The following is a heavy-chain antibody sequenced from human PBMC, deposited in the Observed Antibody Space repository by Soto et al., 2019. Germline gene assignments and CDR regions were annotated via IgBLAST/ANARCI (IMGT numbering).Heavy chain of an antibody. J-gene: IGHJ4*02. V-gene: IGHV4-59*01. CDR1: GGSISSYY. Sequence: SETLSLTCTVSGGSISSYYWSWIRQPPGKGLEWIGYIYYSGSTNYNPSLKSRVTISVDTSKNQFSLKLSSVTAADTAVYYCARLPKTHYYDSSGFHFDYWGQGTLVTVS. CDR3: ARLPKTHYYDSSGFHFDY. CDR2: IYYSGST. D-gene: IGHD3-22*01.